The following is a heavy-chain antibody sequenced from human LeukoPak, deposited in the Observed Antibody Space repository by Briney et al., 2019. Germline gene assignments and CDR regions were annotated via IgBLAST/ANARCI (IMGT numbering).Heavy chain of an antibody. V-gene: IGHV4-34*01. J-gene: IGHJ4*02. D-gene: IGHD2/OR15-2a*01. CDR1: GGSFSGYY. Sequence: SETLSLTCAVYGGSFSGYYWSWIRQPPGKGLEWIGEINHSGSTNYNPSLKSRVTISVDTSKNQFSLKLSSVTAADTAVYYCARGFPSYFDYWGQGTLVTVSS. CDR2: INHSGST. CDR3: ARGFPSYFDY.